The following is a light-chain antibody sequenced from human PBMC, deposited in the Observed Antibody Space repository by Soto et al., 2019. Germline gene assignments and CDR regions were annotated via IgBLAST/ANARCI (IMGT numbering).Light chain of an antibody. CDR2: DVS. CDR3: YSYTSSSTYV. J-gene: IGLJ1*01. CDR1: NSAVGGYNY. V-gene: IGLV2-14*01. Sequence: QSALTQPASVSGSPGQSITISCTGTNSAVGGYNYVSWYQQHPAKAPKLMIYDVSNRPSGVSNRFSGSKSGNTASLTISGLQADDEADYYCYSYTSSSTYVFGTGTKLTVL.